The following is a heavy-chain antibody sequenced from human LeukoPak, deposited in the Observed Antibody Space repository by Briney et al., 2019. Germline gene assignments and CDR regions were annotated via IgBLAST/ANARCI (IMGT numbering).Heavy chain of an antibody. Sequence: SETLSLTCTVSGGSISSGGYSWSWIRQPAGKGLEWIGRIYTSGSTNYNPSLKSRVTISVDTSKNQFSLKLSSVTAADTAVYYCARGRVAFDIWGQGTMVTVSS. CDR2: IYTSGST. V-gene: IGHV4-61*02. CDR3: ARGRVAFDI. CDR1: GGSISSGGYS. J-gene: IGHJ3*02.